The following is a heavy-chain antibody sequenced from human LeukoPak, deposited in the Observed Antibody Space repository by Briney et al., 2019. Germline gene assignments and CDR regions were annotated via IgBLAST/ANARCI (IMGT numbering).Heavy chain of an antibody. CDR1: GGSISSYY. D-gene: IGHD3-22*01. J-gene: IGHJ4*02. CDR3: ARDLPVYDSSGFYFDY. V-gene: IGHV4-59*12. Sequence: SETLSLTCTVSGGSISSYYWSWIRQPPGKGLEWIGYIYYSGSTNYNPSLKSRVTISVDTSKNQFSQKLSSVTAADTAVYYCARDLPVYDSSGFYFDYWGQGTLVTVSS. CDR2: IYYSGST.